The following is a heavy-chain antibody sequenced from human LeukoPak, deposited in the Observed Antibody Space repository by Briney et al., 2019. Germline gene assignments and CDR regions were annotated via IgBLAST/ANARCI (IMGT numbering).Heavy chain of an antibody. Sequence: VASVKVSCKASGGTFSSYAISWVRQAPGQGLEWMGRIIPILGIANYAQKFQGKVTITADKSTSTAYMELSSLRSEDTAVYYCARDGFIDILTPRGSYGMDVWGQGTTVTVSS. CDR3: ARDGFIDILTPRGSYGMDV. V-gene: IGHV1-69*04. CDR2: IIPILGIA. D-gene: IGHD3-9*01. J-gene: IGHJ6*02. CDR1: GGTFSSYA.